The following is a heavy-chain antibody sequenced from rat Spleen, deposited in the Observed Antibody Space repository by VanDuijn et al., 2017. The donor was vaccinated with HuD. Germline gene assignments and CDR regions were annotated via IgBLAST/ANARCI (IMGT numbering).Heavy chain of an antibody. Sequence: EVQLVESGGGLVQPGRSLKLSCVVSEFTFSNSGMHWIRQAPGKGLEWVATISYDGSSTYYGDSVMGRFTISRDDGESTLYLQMNSLRSEDTATYYCVRLFNNYGYWYFDFWGPGTMVTVSS. V-gene: IGHV5-19*01. CDR1: EFTFSNSG. CDR3: VRLFNNYGYWYFDF. J-gene: IGHJ1*01. D-gene: IGHD1-5*01. CDR2: ISYDGSST.